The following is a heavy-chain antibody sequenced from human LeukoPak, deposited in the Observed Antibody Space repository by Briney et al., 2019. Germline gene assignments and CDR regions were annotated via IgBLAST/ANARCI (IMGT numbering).Heavy chain of an antibody. CDR1: GFTFSSYG. D-gene: IGHD6-13*01. J-gene: IGHJ4*02. Sequence: GRSLRLSCAASGFTFSSYGMHWVRQAPGKGLEWVAVISYDGSNKYYADSVKGRFTISRDNSKNTLYLQMNSLRAEDTAVYYCASDSSSSLGYWGQGTLVTVSS. V-gene: IGHV3-30*03. CDR2: ISYDGSNK. CDR3: ASDSSSSLGY.